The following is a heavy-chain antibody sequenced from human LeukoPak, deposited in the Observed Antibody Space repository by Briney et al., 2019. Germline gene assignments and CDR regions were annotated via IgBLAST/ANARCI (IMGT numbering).Heavy chain of an antibody. CDR2: IYSGGST. D-gene: IGHD3-3*01. CDR1: GFAVSSNY. J-gene: IGHJ4*02. V-gene: IGHV3-53*01. CDR3: ARRTLFGVIKPPDY. Sequence: SGGSLRLSCAASGFAVSSNYMSWVRQAPGKGLEWVSVIYSGGSTYYADPVRGRFTISRDNAMNTLYLQLSSLRVEDTAVYYCARRTLFGVIKPPDYWGQGTLVTVSS.